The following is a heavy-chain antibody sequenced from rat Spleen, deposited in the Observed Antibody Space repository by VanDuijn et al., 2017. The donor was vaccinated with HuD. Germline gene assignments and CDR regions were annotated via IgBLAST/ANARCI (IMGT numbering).Heavy chain of an antibody. CDR3: TTDSNYDGSYYYRFAY. CDR2: ITNASGGT. CDR1: GFTFRNYG. J-gene: IGHJ3*01. D-gene: IGHD1-12*02. Sequence: EVQLVESGGGLVQPGRSMKLSCAASGFTFRNYGMAWVRQAPGKGLEWVASITNASGGTHYPDSVKGRFTISKDNAKSTLYLQMNSLRSEDTATYYCTTDSNYDGSYYYRFAYWGQGTLVTVSS. V-gene: IGHV5-27*01.